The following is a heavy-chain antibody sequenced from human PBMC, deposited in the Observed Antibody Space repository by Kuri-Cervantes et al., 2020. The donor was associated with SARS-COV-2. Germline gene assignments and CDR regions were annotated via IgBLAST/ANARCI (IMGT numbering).Heavy chain of an antibody. CDR2: IYHSGGT. V-gene: IGHV4-38-2*02. CDR1: GSSISSGYD. J-gene: IGHJ6*03. CDR3: ARDRGGISANDYYYYYMDV. Sequence: GSLRLSCTVSGSSISSGYDWGWIRQHPGKVLEWIGSIYHSGGTYDNPSLKSRVTISVDTSKNQFSLKLSSVTAADTAVYYCARDRGGISANDYYYYYMDVWCKGTTVTVSS. D-gene: IGHD6-25*01.